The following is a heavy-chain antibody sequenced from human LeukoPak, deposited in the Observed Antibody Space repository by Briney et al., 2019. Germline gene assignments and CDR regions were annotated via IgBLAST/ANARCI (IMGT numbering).Heavy chain of an antibody. CDR3: AREDGGYSYGYLYYFDY. CDR1: GYTFTGYY. J-gene: IGHJ4*02. CDR2: INPNSGGT. Sequence: GASVKVSCKASGYTFTGYYMHWVRQAPGQGLESMGWINPNSGGTNYAQKFQGRVTMTRDTSISTAYMELSRLRSDDTAVYYCAREDGGYSYGYLYYFDYWGQGTLVTVSS. V-gene: IGHV1-2*02. D-gene: IGHD5-18*01.